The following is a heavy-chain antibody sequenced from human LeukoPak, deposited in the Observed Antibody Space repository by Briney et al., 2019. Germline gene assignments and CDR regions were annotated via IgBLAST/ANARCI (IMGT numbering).Heavy chain of an antibody. CDR3: ARGEGSGSYMSYFDY. D-gene: IGHD3-10*01. CDR2: INHSGST. J-gene: IGHJ4*02. V-gene: IGHV4-34*01. Sequence: PSETLSLTCAVYGGSFSGYYWSWIRQPPGKGLVWIGEINHSGSTNYNPSLKSRVTISQDTSKNQFSLKLSSVTAADTAVYYCARGEGSGSYMSYFDYWGQGALVTVSS. CDR1: GGSFSGYY.